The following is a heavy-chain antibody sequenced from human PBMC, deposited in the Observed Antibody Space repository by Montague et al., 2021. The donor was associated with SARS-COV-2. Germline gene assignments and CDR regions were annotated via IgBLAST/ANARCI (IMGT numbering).Heavy chain of an antibody. V-gene: IGHV3-33*01. Sequence: SLRLSCAASGFTFSSYGMHWVRQAPGKGLEWVAVIWYDGSNKYYAVSVKGRFTISRDNSKNTLYLQMNSLRAEDTAVYYCARDLFWGTDSGTQQRRDYWGQGTLVTVSS. J-gene: IGHJ4*02. D-gene: IGHD3-16*01. CDR2: IWYDGSNK. CDR3: ARDLFWGTDSGTQQRRDY. CDR1: GFTFSSYG.